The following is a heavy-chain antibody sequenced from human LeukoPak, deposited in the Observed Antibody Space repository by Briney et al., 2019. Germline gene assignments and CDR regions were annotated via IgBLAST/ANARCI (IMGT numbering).Heavy chain of an antibody. CDR3: ARAPLYYYYGMDV. J-gene: IGHJ6*02. Sequence: GSLRLSCAASGFTFSSYAMSWIRQPPGKGLEWIGEINHSGSTNYNPSLKSRVTISVDTSKNQFSLKLSSVTAADTAVYYCARAPLYYYYGMDVWGQGTTVTVSS. CDR1: GFTFSSYA. V-gene: IGHV4-34*01. CDR2: INHSGST.